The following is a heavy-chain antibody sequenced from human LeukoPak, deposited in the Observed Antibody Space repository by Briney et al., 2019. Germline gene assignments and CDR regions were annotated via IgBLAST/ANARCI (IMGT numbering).Heavy chain of an antibody. Sequence: PSETLSLTCTVSGGSISSYYWSWIRQPPWKGLEWIGYIDYSGSTNYNPPLKSRVTISVDTSKNQFSLKLSSVTAADTAVYYCARLGAMVDYWGQGTLVTVSS. CDR1: GGSISSYY. D-gene: IGHD1-26*01. CDR2: IDYSGST. V-gene: IGHV4-59*08. CDR3: ARLGAMVDY. J-gene: IGHJ4*02.